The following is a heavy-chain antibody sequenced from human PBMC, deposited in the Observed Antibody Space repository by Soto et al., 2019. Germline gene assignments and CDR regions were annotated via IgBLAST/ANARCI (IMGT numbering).Heavy chain of an antibody. CDR2: IDVGSANA. D-gene: IGHD4-17*01. CDR1: GFTFSSSA. V-gene: IGHV1-58*01. CDR3: AADVEGYIYGFARH. Sequence: QMQLVQSGPEVKKPGTSVKVSCKTSGFTFSSSAVHWVRQARVHRLQWIGWIDVGSANANYAQMLQERGTISRDMSTSTAYMELSSLRPEDTAVYYCAADVEGYIYGFARHWGPGTLVTVSS. J-gene: IGHJ4*02.